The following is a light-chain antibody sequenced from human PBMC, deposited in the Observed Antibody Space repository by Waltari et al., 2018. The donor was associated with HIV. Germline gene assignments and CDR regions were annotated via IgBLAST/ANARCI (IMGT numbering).Light chain of an antibody. Sequence: QSALTQPPSVSGSPGQSVTISCTGTSSDVGTYNLVSWYQPPPGTAPKVVIYEVSNRPSGVPDRFSGSKSGNTASLTISGLQAEDEADYYCSSFTTSSTLIFGGGTRLTVL. CDR1: SSDVGTYNL. CDR2: EVS. V-gene: IGLV2-18*02. J-gene: IGLJ2*01. CDR3: SSFTTSSTLI.